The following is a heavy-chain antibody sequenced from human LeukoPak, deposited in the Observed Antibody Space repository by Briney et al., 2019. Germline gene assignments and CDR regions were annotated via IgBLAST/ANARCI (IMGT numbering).Heavy chain of an antibody. CDR1: GGSFSGYY. Sequence: SETLSLTCAVYGGSFSGYYWSWIRQPPGKGLEWIGEINHSGSTNYNPSLKSRVTISVDTSKNQFSLKLSSVTAADTAVYYCARTARIAGFSGPWGQGTLVTVPS. V-gene: IGHV4-34*01. CDR3: ARTARIAGFSGP. J-gene: IGHJ5*02. D-gene: IGHD6-6*01. CDR2: INHSGST.